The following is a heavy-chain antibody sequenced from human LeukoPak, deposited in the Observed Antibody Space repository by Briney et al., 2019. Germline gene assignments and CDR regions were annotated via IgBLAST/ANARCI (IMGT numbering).Heavy chain of an antibody. CDR3: ARAVPAAIRGNWFDP. CDR2: IIPIFGTA. V-gene: IGHV1-69*01. D-gene: IGHD2-2*02. J-gene: IGHJ5*02. Sequence: SVKVSFKASGGTFSSYAISWVRQAPGQGLEWMGGIIPIFGTANYPQKCQGRVTITADESTSTAYMELSSLRSEDTAVYYCARAVPAAIRGNWFDPWGQGTLVTVSS. CDR1: GGTFSSYA.